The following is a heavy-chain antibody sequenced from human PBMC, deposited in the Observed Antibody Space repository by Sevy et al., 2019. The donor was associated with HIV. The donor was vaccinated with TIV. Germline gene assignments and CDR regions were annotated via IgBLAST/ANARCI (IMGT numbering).Heavy chain of an antibody. CDR3: ARECTGWDLDLDY. CDR2: ISYDGTNK. J-gene: IGHJ4*02. CDR1: GFAFSTHA. D-gene: IGHD6-19*01. V-gene: IGHV3-30-3*01. Sequence: GGSLRLSCVASGFAFSTHAMHWVRQAPDKGLEWVAVISYDGTNKNYADSVKDRFTISRDNSKNTLYLQMNSLIADDTAVYYWARECTGWDLDLDYWGQGTLVTVSS.